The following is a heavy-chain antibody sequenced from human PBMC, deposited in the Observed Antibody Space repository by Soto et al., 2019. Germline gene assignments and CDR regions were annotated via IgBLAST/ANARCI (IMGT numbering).Heavy chain of an antibody. CDR3: ARGDYGTGGYPFPYFDY. D-gene: IGHD2-8*02. CDR2: INPDSGAT. V-gene: IGHV1-2*02. CDR1: GYSFTGYY. Sequence: HEHLVQSGAEVKRPGASLKVSCKASGYSFTGYYIHWVRHDPGQGLEWMGWINPDSGATNYAQNFHGRVTLTSDTSISTASVDLTSLTSDDTAGDYCARGDYGTGGYPFPYFDYGGQGTLVIVSS. J-gene: IGHJ4*02.